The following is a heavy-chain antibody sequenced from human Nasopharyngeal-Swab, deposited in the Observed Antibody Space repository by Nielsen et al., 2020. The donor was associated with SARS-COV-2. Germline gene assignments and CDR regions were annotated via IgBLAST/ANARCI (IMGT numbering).Heavy chain of an antibody. CDR3: TTDGMVRVS. J-gene: IGHJ5*02. V-gene: IGHV3-15*01. CDR2: IKSKTDGGTT. D-gene: IGHD3-10*01. Sequence: WIRQPPGKRLEWVGRIKSKTDGGTTDYAAPVKGRFTISRDDSKNTLYLQMNSLKTEDTAVYYCTTDGMVRVSWGQGTLVTVSS.